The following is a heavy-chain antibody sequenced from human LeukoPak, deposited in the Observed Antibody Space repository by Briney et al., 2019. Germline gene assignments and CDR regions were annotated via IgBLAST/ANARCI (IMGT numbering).Heavy chain of an antibody. Sequence: PSETLSLTCTVSGGPISSYHWIWIRPPPGKGLVGSGYIYYSGSTNYNPSLKSRVTISVDTSKNQFSLKLSSVTAADTAVYYCARSPDYGDSIPKNDAFDIWGQGTMVTVSS. CDR1: GGPISSYH. J-gene: IGHJ3*02. CDR3: ARSPDYGDSIPKNDAFDI. CDR2: IYYSGST. D-gene: IGHD4-17*01. V-gene: IGHV4-59*13.